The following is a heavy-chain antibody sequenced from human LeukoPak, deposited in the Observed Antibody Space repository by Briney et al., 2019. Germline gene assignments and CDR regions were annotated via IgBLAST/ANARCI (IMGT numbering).Heavy chain of an antibody. CDR3: ARDRGEMVRGGAYFDY. CDR1: GFSVSRSY. J-gene: IGHJ4*02. D-gene: IGHD3-10*01. Sequence: GGSLRLSCAASGFSVSRSYMSWVRQAPGKGLEWVSVIYTDGSTYYADSVKGRFTISRDNSKNTLYLQMDSLRAEDTALYYCARDRGEMVRGGAYFDYWGQGTLVTVSS. CDR2: IYTDGST. V-gene: IGHV3-53*01.